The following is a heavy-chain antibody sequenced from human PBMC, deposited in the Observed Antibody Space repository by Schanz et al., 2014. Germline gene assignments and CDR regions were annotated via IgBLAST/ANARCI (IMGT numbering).Heavy chain of an antibody. Sequence: EVQLVESGGGLVQPGRSLRLSCVASGFRFDDYAMHWVRQAPGKGLEWVSGMSWNAGSLGYGDSVKGRFTISRDNAKNSLYLQMNSLRAEDTAVYFCARESGGQNDLDTEPHKYTYMDVWGKGTTVTVSS. CDR1: GFRFDDYA. J-gene: IGHJ6*03. V-gene: IGHV3-9*01. CDR3: ARESGGQNDLDTEPHKYTYMDV. CDR2: MSWNAGSL. D-gene: IGHD1-1*01.